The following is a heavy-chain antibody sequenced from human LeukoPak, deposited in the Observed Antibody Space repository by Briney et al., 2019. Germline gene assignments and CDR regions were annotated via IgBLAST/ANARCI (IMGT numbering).Heavy chain of an antibody. Sequence: GGSLRLSCAASGFTFSSYAMSWVRQGPGKGLEWVAATSSSDPGTYHADSVRGRFTISRDNSKNTLYLQMNRLRVEDAAVYYCARAPVTSCRGAFCYPFDYWGQGTLVTVSS. V-gene: IGHV3-23*01. CDR3: ARAPVTSCRGAFCYPFDY. CDR2: TSSSDPGT. CDR1: GFTFSSYA. D-gene: IGHD2-15*01. J-gene: IGHJ4*02.